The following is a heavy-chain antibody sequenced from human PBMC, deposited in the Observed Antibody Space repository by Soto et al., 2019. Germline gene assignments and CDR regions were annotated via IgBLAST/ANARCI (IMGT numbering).Heavy chain of an antibody. V-gene: IGHV4-31*03. CDR1: GGSISSGGYY. Sequence: SETLSLTCTVSGGSISSGGYYWSWIRQHPGKGLEWIGYIYYSGSTYYNPSLKSRVTISVDTSKNQFSLKLSSVTAADTAVYYCARGRSKFNGYSYGEFDYWGQGTLVTVSS. CDR2: IYYSGST. D-gene: IGHD5-18*01. J-gene: IGHJ4*02. CDR3: ARGRSKFNGYSYGEFDY.